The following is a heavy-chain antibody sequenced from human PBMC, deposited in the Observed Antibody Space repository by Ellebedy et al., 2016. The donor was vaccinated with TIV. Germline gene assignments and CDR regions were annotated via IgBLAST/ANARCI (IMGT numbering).Heavy chain of an antibody. V-gene: IGHV4-59*01. J-gene: IGHJ3*02. CDR2: IYYSGST. CDR1: GGSISSYY. D-gene: IGHD6-19*01. CDR3: ARVGAVAGRPEDGAFDI. Sequence: SETLSLTXTVSGGSISSYYWSWIRQPPGKGLEWIGYIYYSGSTNYNPSLKSRVTISVDTSKNQFSLKLSSVTAADTAVYYCARVGAVAGRPEDGAFDIWGQGTMVTVSS.